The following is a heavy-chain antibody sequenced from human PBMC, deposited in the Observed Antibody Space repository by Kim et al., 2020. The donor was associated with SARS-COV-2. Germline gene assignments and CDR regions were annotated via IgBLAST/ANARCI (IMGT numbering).Heavy chain of an antibody. CDR3: TRDNRIYCGGDCYFDY. D-gene: IGHD2-21*02. Sequence: QRLQGRVTITRDTSANIAYMELNSLTFEDTAVYFCTRDNRIYCGGDCYFDYWGQGTLVTVSS. V-gene: IGHV1-3*01. J-gene: IGHJ4*02.